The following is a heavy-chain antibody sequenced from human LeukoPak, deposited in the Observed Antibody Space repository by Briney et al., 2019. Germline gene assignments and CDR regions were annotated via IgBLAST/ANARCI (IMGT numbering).Heavy chain of an antibody. Sequence: GGSLRLSCAASGFTFSSYSMNWVRQAPGKGLEWVSSISSSSSYIYYADSVKGRFTISRDNAKNSLYLQMNSLRAEDTAVYYRARDFVASWSFDPWGQGTLVTVSS. CDR3: ARDFVASWSFDP. V-gene: IGHV3-21*01. CDR2: ISSSSSYI. J-gene: IGHJ5*02. D-gene: IGHD3-10*01. CDR1: GFTFSSYS.